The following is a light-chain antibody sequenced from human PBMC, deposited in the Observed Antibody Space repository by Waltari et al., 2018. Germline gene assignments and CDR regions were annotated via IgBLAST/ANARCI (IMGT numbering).Light chain of an antibody. Sequence: EIVLTQSPGTLSLSPGERATLSCRARQSVSKYLAWYQQKPGQAPRLLIYDASTRATGIPDRFSGSGWGTDFSLTISRLEPEDFAVYYCQKYGTLPATFGQGTKVQ. CDR1: QSVSKY. CDR3: QKYGTLPAT. J-gene: IGKJ1*01. V-gene: IGKV3-20*01. CDR2: DAS.